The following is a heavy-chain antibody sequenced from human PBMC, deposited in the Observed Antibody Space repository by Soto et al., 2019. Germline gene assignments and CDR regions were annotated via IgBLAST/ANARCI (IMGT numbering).Heavy chain of an antibody. D-gene: IGHD2-21*01. Sequence: SETLSLTCTVPGGSVSIGTHYWSWIRQPPGKGLEWIGFIHYSGSTNYNPSLKGRVTMSVDTSKNQFSLKLTSVNTADTAIYYCTRGGDPYKSGHWGQGTLVTVSS. CDR3: TRGGDPYKSGH. CDR2: IHYSGST. CDR1: GGSVSIGTHY. J-gene: IGHJ4*02. V-gene: IGHV4-61*01.